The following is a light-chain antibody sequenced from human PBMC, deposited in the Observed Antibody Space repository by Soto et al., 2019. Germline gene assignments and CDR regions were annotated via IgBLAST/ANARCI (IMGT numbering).Light chain of an antibody. CDR3: QQYGVSPLT. Sequence: EIVLTQSPGTLSLSPGERVTLSCRASQNVYINSLAWYQQKPGQTPRLLIYGASTRAAAVPDTFSGSGSGTDVAPIIDGREPADFAISYCQQYGVSPLTFGPGTRVD. J-gene: IGKJ3*01. CDR2: GAS. V-gene: IGKV3-20*01. CDR1: QNVYINS.